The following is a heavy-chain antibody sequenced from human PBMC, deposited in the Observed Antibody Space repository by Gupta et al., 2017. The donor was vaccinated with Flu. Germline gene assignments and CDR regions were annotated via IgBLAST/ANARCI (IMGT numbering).Heavy chain of an antibody. CDR3: AHSPPGKYSSTWYRNWFDP. CDR2: IYWDGDK. Sequence: QITLKESGPTLVKPTQTLTLTCTFSGFSLSTRGVGVGWIRQPPGKALEWLALIYWDGDKRYSPSLTSRLTVARDTSRNQVVLTMTNVDPVDTATYYCAHSPPGKYSSTWYRNWFDPWGQGTLVTVSS. V-gene: IGHV2-5*02. J-gene: IGHJ5*02. D-gene: IGHD6-13*01. CDR1: GFSLSTRGVG.